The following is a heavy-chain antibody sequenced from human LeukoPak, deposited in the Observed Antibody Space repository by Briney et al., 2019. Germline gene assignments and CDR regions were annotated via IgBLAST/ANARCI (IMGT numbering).Heavy chain of an antibody. CDR3: AGLDYYDSSAYSI. CDR2: ISGSGGST. J-gene: IGHJ3*02. Sequence: GGSLRLSCAASGFTFSSYAMSWVRQAPGKGLEWVSAISGSGGSTYYADSVKGRFTISRDNSKNTLYLQMNSLRAEDTAVYYCAGLDYYDSSAYSIWGQGTMVTVSS. D-gene: IGHD3-22*01. CDR1: GFTFSSYA. V-gene: IGHV3-23*01.